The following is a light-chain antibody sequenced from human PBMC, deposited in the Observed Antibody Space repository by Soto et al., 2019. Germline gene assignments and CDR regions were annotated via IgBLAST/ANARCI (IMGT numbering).Light chain of an antibody. J-gene: IGKJ1*01. CDR2: AAS. V-gene: IGKV1-39*01. Sequence: DIQMTQYPSSLSASVGDRVTITCGASQSISSYLNWYQQKPGKAPKLLIYAASSLQSGVPSRLSGSGSGTDFTITISSMKTEDFETYYCQQSYSTPQTFGQGTKVDIK. CDR1: QSISSY. CDR3: QQSYSTPQT.